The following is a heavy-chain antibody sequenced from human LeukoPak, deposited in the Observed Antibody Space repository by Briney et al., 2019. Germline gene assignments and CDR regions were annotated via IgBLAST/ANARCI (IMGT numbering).Heavy chain of an antibody. J-gene: IGHJ4*02. CDR1: GGTFSSYA. CDR3: ARGSTAYYYDSSGYYYYY. CDR2: IIPIFGTA. Sequence: ASVKVSCKASGGTFSSYAISWVRQAPGQGLEWMGGIIPIFGTANYVQKFQGRVTITADESTSTAYMELSSLRSEDTAVYYCARGSTAYYYDSSGYYYYYWGQGTLVTVSS. D-gene: IGHD3-22*01. V-gene: IGHV1-69*13.